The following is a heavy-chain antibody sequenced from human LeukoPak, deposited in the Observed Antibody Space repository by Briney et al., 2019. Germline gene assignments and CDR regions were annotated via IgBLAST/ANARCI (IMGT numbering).Heavy chain of an antibody. J-gene: IGHJ4*02. CDR2: ISGSGGST. D-gene: IGHD2-2*01. CDR3: AKGGYCSSTSCPFDY. Sequence: GGSLRLSCAASGFTFSSYAMSWVRQAPGKRLEWVSGISGSGGSTYYADSVKGRFTISRDNSKNTLYLQVNSLRAEDTAVYYCAKGGYCSSTSCPFDYWGQGTLVTVSS. CDR1: GFTFSSYA. V-gene: IGHV3-23*01.